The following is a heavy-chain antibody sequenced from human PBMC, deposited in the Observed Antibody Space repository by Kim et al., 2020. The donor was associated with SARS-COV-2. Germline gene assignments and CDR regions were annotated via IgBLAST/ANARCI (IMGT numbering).Heavy chain of an antibody. V-gene: IGHV1-3*01. CDR3: ARGRRVDYDGIYDAFDF. Sequence: ASVKVSCKASGYTFTSFAMHWVRQAPGQRLEWMGWINGGNGNTRYSESFQGRVTITSDTSASTGYMELSSLRSEDTALYFCARGRRVDYDGIYDAFDFWGQGTMVTVSS. D-gene: IGHD3-22*01. J-gene: IGHJ3*01. CDR2: INGGNGNT. CDR1: GYTFTSFA.